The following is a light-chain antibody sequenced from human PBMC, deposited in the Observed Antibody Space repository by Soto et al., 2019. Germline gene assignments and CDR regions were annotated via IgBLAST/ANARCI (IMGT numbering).Light chain of an antibody. CDR3: HEYNTWPRT. Sequence: EIVLTQSSATLSVSPVERGARSCRASQSFRSNVAWYQQKPGQAPRLLIYGASTRATGIPARFSGSGSGTEFILTISSLQSEDFAVYYCHEYNTWPRTFGQGTKVDIK. V-gene: IGKV3-15*01. CDR2: GAS. CDR1: QSFRSN. J-gene: IGKJ1*01.